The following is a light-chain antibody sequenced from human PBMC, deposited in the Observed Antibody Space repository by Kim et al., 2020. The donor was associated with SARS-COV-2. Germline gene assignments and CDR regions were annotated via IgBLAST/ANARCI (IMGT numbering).Light chain of an antibody. J-gene: IGLJ1*01. CDR3: YSYTTSATRLYV. CDR2: DVS. CDR1: TSAVGGDDY. Sequence: TSFCTSSTSAVGGDDYFSCYQQYPDNAPKHMIYDVSNRPSGVSSRFAGSYSGNTASLTISGLYAEDDDDYYYYSYTTSATRLYVFGTGTKVTVL. V-gene: IGLV2-14*03.